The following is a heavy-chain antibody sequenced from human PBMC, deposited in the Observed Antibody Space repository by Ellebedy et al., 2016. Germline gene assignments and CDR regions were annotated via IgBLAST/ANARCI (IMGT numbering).Heavy chain of an antibody. CDR1: GGTFSSYA. CDR3: ARPLGTSPVLAY. J-gene: IGHJ4*02. D-gene: IGHD1-14*01. CDR2: VIPLLEEA. Sequence: ASVKVSCKVSGGTFSSYAISWLRQAPGEGLEWMGMVIPLLEEATYAQKFQGRVTITISADTSTPTAYMELSSLTSEDTAVYYCARPLGTSPVLAYWGQGTLVTVSS. V-gene: IGHV1-69*04.